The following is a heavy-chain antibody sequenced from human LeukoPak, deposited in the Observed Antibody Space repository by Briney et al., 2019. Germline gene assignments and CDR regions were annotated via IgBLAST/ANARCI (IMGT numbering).Heavy chain of an antibody. CDR1: GYTFTTYY. V-gene: IGHV1-46*01. Sequence: ASVKASCKASGYTFTTYYMHWVRQAPGQGLEWMGIINPSGGPTRYAQKFQGRVTMTRDTSTNTVYMELSSLRSEDTAVYYCARGYDSGSPSRYYFDYWGQGTLVTVSS. CDR3: ARGYDSGSPSRYYFDY. D-gene: IGHD3-10*01. J-gene: IGHJ4*02. CDR2: INPSGGPT.